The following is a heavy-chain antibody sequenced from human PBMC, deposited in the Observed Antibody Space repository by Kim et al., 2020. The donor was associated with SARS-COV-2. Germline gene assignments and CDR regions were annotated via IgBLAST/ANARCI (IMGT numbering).Heavy chain of an antibody. CDR1: GGSFSGYY. D-gene: IGHD3-22*01. CDR2: INHSGST. V-gene: IGHV4-34*01. CDR3: ARTPYYYDSSGYPR. J-gene: IGHJ4*02. Sequence: SETLSLTCAVYGGSFSGYYWSWIRQPPGKGLEWIGEINHSGSTNYNPSLKSRVTISVDTSKNQFSLKLSSVTAADTAVYYCARTPYYYDSSGYPRWGQGTLVTVSS.